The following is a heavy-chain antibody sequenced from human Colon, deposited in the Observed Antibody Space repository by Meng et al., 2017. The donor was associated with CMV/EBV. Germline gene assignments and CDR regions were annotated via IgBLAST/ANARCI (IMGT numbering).Heavy chain of an antibody. D-gene: IGHD6-13*01. CDR2: ISYSGRT. Sequence: SETLSLTCIVSGGSVSSGNYYWSWIRQPPGKGLEWIGYISYSGRTNYNPSLKSRVTMSVDTSKNKFSLKVSSVTAADTAVYYCATTTPAAGTFYLEYWGQGRLVTVSS. CDR3: ATTTPAAGTFYLEY. CDR1: GGSVSSGNYY. J-gene: IGHJ4*01. V-gene: IGHV4-61*01.